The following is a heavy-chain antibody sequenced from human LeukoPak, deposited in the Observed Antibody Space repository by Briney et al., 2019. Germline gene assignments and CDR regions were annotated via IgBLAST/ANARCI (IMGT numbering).Heavy chain of an antibody. J-gene: IGHJ4*02. CDR1: GGTFSSYA. Sequence: SVKVSCKASGGTFSSYAISWVRQAPGQGLEWMGGIIPIFGTANYAQKFQGRVTITADESTSTAYMELSSLRSEDTAVYFCAARYDFYFDYWGQGTLVTVSS. V-gene: IGHV1-69*13. D-gene: IGHD5-12*01. CDR3: AARYDFYFDY. CDR2: IIPIFGTA.